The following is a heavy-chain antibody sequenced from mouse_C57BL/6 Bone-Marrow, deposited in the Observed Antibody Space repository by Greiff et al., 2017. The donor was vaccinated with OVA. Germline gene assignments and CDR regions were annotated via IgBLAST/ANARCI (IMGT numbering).Heavy chain of an antibody. CDR3: ARGSYDGSSCGFAY. CDR2: IYPSDSET. D-gene: IGHD1-1*01. Sequence: QVQLKQPGAELVRPGSSVKLSCKASGYTFTSYCMHWVKQRPIQGLEWIGNIYPSDSETHYNQKFKDKATLTVDKSSSTAYMQLSSLTSEDSAVDYCARGSYDGSSCGFAYWGQGTLVTVSA. V-gene: IGHV1-52*01. J-gene: IGHJ3*01. CDR1: GYTFTSYC.